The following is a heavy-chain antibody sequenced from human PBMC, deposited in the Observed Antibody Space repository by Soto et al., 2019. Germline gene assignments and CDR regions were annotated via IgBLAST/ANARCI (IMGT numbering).Heavy chain of an antibody. CDR1: GDSVSSNTAS. CDR2: TYFRSKWYN. CDR3: AKGDNLGPKTGYVFDP. D-gene: IGHD5-12*01. V-gene: IGHV6-1*01. Sequence: SQTLPLTCAISGDSVSSNTASWNWIRQSPSRGLEWLGRTYFRSKWYNDYAVSVKSRIIINPDTSNNQFSLQLNSVTPEDTAVYFCAKGDNLGPKTGYVFDPWGQGILSTVSS. J-gene: IGHJ5*02.